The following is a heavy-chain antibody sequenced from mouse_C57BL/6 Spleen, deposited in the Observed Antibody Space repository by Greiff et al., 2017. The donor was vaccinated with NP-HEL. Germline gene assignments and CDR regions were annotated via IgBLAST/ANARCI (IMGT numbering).Heavy chain of an antibody. Sequence: VQLQQSGTVLARPGASVKMSCKTSGYTFTSYWMHWVKQRPGQGLEWIGAIYPGNSDTSYNQKFKGKAKLTAVTSASTAYMELSSLTNEDSAVYYCTRDITTVVSYFDYWGQGTTLTVSS. V-gene: IGHV1-5*01. D-gene: IGHD1-1*01. CDR3: TRDITTVVSYFDY. J-gene: IGHJ2*01. CDR2: IYPGNSDT. CDR1: GYTFTSYW.